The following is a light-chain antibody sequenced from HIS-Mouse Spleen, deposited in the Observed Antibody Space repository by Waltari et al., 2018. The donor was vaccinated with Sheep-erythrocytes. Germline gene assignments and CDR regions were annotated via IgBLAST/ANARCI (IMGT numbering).Light chain of an antibody. Sequence: SYELTQPPSVSVSPGQTARITCSGDAFPKKYAYWYQQKSGQAPLLVIYEDSKRPSGIPERFSGSSSGTMATLTISGAQVEDDADYYCYSTDSSGNHWVFGGGTKLTVL. J-gene: IGLJ3*02. CDR2: EDS. CDR1: AFPKKY. CDR3: YSTDSSGNHWV. V-gene: IGLV3-10*01.